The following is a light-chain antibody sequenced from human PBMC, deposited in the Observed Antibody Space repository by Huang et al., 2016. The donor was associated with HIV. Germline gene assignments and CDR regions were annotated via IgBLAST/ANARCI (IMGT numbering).Light chain of an antibody. CDR2: DAS. J-gene: IGKJ3*01. CDR3: QQYNSYPFT. V-gene: IGKV1-5*01. Sequence: DIQMTQSPSTLSASVGDRVTITCRASQSISTWLAWYQQKPGKAPKLLIYDASSLESGVPSTFSGSGSGTEFTLTISSLQPDYSATYYCQQYNSYPFTFGPGTKVDIK. CDR1: QSISTW.